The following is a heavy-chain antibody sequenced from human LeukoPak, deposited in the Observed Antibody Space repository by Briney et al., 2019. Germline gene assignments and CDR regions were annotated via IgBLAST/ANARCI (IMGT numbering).Heavy chain of an antibody. CDR1: GGSISSYY. Sequence: SETLSLTCTVSGGSISSYYWSWIRQPTGKGLEWLGYNYYSGSTNYNPSLKSRVTISVDTSRNQFSLRLSSVTAADTAVYFCARHPQRSLGVTTSGPYYYAMDVWGQGTTVTVSS. D-gene: IGHD2-21*02. CDR3: ARHPQRSLGVTTSGPYYYAMDV. J-gene: IGHJ6*02. CDR2: NYYSGST. V-gene: IGHV4-59*08.